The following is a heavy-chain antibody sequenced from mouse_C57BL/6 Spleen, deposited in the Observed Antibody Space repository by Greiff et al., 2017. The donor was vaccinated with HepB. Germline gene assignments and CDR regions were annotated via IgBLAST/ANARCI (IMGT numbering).Heavy chain of an antibody. J-gene: IGHJ3*01. CDR2: IYPGDGDT. Sequence: QVQLKESGPELVKPGASVKISCKASGYAFSSSWMNWVKQRPGKGLEWIGRIYPGDGDTNYNGKFKGKATLTADKSSSTAYMQLSSLTSEDSAVYFCARYSSGFPFAYWGQGTLVTVSA. D-gene: IGHD3-2*02. V-gene: IGHV1-82*01. CDR1: GYAFSSSW. CDR3: ARYSSGFPFAY.